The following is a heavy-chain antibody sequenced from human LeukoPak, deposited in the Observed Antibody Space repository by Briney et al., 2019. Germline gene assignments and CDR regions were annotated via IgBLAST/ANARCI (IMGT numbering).Heavy chain of an antibody. CDR1: GFSFDDYT. Sequence: GGSLRLSCAASGFSFDDYTMHWVRQRTGKGLEWVSLINWDGGSTFYADSVRGRFSISRDTSKHSLYLEMHSLRTDDSALYYCAKDLGKVIAAAGTSGFDTWGRGTLVTVSS. CDR2: INWDGGST. D-gene: IGHD6-13*01. V-gene: IGHV3-43*01. J-gene: IGHJ4*01. CDR3: AKDLGKVIAAAGTSGFDT.